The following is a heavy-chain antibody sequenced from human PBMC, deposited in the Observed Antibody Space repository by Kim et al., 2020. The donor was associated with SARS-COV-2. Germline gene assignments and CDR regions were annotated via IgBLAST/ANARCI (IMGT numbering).Heavy chain of an antibody. CDR3: ARDWDFSSSWYQFTYYYYGMDV. V-gene: IGHV3-21*01. D-gene: IGHD6-13*01. Sequence: GGSLRLSCAASGFTFSSYSMNWVRQAPGKGLEWVSSISSSSSYIYYADSVKGRFTISRDNAKNSLYLQMNSLRAEDTAVYYCARDWDFSSSWYQFTYYYYGMDVWGQGTTVTVSS. J-gene: IGHJ6*02. CDR2: ISSSSSYI. CDR1: GFTFSSYS.